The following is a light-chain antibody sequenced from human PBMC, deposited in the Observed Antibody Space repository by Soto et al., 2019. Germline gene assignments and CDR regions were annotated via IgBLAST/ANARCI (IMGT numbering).Light chain of an antibody. J-gene: IGKJ1*01. Sequence: AIRMTQSPSSLSASTGDRVTITCRASQGISSYLAWYQQKPGKAPKLLIYAAYTLQSGVPSRFSGSGSGTDFTLTISCLQSEDFATYYCQQYYSYPRKFGQGTKVEIK. CDR1: QGISSY. CDR3: QQYYSYPRK. V-gene: IGKV1-8*01. CDR2: AAY.